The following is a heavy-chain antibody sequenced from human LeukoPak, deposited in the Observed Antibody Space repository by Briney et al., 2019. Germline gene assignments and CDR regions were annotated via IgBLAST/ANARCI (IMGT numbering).Heavy chain of an antibody. D-gene: IGHD3-9*01. J-gene: IGHJ5*02. CDR1: GFTFRSYW. CDR2: IKQDGTEK. Sequence: PGGSLRLSCAGSGFTFRSYWMKWVRQAPGKGLEWLAIIKQDGTEKHYKGSVEGRFTISRDNAKNSLHLQMNSLRAEDTAVYYCAGGSGYLITSWGQGTLVTVSS. CDR3: AGGSGYLITS. V-gene: IGHV3-7*01.